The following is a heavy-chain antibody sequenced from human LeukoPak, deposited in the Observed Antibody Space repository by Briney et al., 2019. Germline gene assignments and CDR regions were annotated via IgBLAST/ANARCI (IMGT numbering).Heavy chain of an antibody. D-gene: IGHD3-22*01. J-gene: IGHJ4*02. CDR1: GYTFTSYD. V-gene: IGHV1-8*01. CDR2: MNPNSGNT. CDR3: AILRWRDYDSSGYYYGLPDY. Sequence: ASVKVSCKASGYTFTSYDINWVRQATGQGLEWMGWMNPNSGNTGYAQNFQGRVTMTRNTSISTAYMELSSLRSEDTAVYYCAILRWRDYDSSGYYYGLPDYWGQGTLVTVSS.